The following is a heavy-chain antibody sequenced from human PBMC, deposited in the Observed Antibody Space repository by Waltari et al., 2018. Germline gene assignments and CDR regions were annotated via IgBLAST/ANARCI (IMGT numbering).Heavy chain of an antibody. V-gene: IGHV4-30-4*08. D-gene: IGHD2-15*01. J-gene: IGHJ4*02. CDR2: IYYSGST. Sequence: QVQLQESGPGLVKPSQTLSLTCTVSGGSISSGDYYWSWIRQPPGKGLEWSGYIYYSGSTYYNPALKSRVTISADTSTTQFSLKLSSVTAADTSVYYCARYRPLPFVAAPSASFAYWGQGTLVTVSS. CDR1: GGSISSGDYY. CDR3: ARYRPLPFVAAPSASFAY.